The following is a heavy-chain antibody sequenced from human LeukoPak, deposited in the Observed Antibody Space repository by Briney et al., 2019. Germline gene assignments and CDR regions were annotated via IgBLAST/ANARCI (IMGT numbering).Heavy chain of an antibody. CDR2: FYPTGT. CDR1: GVSITSGNYY. CDR3: ASLWGASGNYYFSG. Sequence: SQTLPLTCTVSGVSITSGNYYWNWIRQPAGKGLEWIGHFYPTGTNYNPSLKSRVTISADTSKNQVSLQVTSVTAADTAVYYCASLWGASGNYYFSGWGQGALVTVSS. V-gene: IGHV4-61*09. J-gene: IGHJ4*02. D-gene: IGHD3-22*01.